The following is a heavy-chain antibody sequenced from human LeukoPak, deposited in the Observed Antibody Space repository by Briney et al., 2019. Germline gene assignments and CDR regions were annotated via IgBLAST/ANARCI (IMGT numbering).Heavy chain of an antibody. CDR2: ISGSGGTT. D-gene: IGHD1-1*01. CDR3: AASLNWKFDY. V-gene: IGHV3-23*01. J-gene: IGHJ4*02. CDR1: GFTFSSYA. Sequence: GGSLRLSCAASGFTFSSYAMSWVRQAPGKGLEWVSVISGSGGTTYYADSVKGRFTISRDNSKNTLYLQMNSLRAEDTAVYYCAASLNWKFDYWGQGTLVTVSS.